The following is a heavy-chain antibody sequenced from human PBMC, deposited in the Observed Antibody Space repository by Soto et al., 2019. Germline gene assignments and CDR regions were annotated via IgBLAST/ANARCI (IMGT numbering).Heavy chain of an antibody. CDR3: AKDRSGGYLPDAFDI. Sequence: PGGSLRLSCAASGFTFSSYGMHWVRQAPGKGLEWVAVISYDGSNKYYADSVKGRFTISRDNSKNTLYLQMNSLRAEDTAVYYCAKDRSGGYLPDAFDIWGQGTMVTVS. CDR1: GFTFSSYG. CDR2: ISYDGSNK. D-gene: IGHD5-12*01. V-gene: IGHV3-30*18. J-gene: IGHJ3*02.